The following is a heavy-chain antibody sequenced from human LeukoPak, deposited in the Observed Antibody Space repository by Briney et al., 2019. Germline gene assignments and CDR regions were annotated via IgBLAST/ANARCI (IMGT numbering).Heavy chain of an antibody. V-gene: IGHV4-4*07. D-gene: IGHD3/OR15-3a*01. Sequence: SAPLSLTCTVSDGSISTYYWSWIRQPAGKGLEWIGRIYTTGSTNYNPSLKSRVTMSVDTSKNQFSLKLTSVTAADTAVYYCARGGLPRENWFDPWGQGTLVTVSS. CDR2: IYTTGST. CDR3: ARGGLPRENWFDP. J-gene: IGHJ5*02. CDR1: DGSISTYY.